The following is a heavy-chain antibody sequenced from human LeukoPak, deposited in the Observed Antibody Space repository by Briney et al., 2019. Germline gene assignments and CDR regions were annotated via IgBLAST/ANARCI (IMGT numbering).Heavy chain of an antibody. V-gene: IGHV1-8*01. Sequence: ASVKVSCKASGYTFTSYDINWVRQATGQGLEWMGWMNPNSGNTGYAQKFQGRVTMTRNTSISTAYMELSSLRSEDTAVYYCARGLYDFWSGPEYPTSFDPWGQGTLVTVSS. CDR2: MNPNSGNT. CDR3: ARGLYDFWSGPEYPTSFDP. CDR1: GYTFTSYD. D-gene: IGHD3-3*01. J-gene: IGHJ5*02.